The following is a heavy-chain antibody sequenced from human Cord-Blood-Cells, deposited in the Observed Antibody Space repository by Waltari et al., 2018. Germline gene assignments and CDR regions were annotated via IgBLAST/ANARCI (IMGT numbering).Heavy chain of an antibody. V-gene: IGHV1-2*04. CDR2: INPNRGGT. J-gene: IGHJ3*02. Sequence: QVQLVQSGAEVKKPGASVKVSCTASGYTFTGSYMHWVRQAPGQGLEWMGWINPNRGGTNYAQKFQGWVTMTRDTSISTAYMELSRLRSDDTAVYYCARKAVADAFDIWGQGTMVTVSS. D-gene: IGHD6-19*01. CDR3: ARKAVADAFDI. CDR1: GYTFTGSY.